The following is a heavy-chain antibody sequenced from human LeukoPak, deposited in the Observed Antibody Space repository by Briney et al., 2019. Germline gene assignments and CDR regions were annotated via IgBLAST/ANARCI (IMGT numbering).Heavy chain of an antibody. CDR1: GFTFSSYS. Sequence: GGSLRLSCAASGFTFSSYSMNWVRQAPGKGLEWVSYITNTGNSMEYVDSVKGRFTTSRDNSKNSLYLQMNSLRAEDTAVYYCGRGHWGLDYWGQGALVTVSS. CDR2: ITNTGNSM. V-gene: IGHV3-21*01. CDR3: GRGHWGLDY. J-gene: IGHJ4*02. D-gene: IGHD7-27*01.